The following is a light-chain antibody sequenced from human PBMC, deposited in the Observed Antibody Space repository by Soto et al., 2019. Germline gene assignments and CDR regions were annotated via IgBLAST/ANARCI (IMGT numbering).Light chain of an antibody. V-gene: IGKV3-15*01. CDR2: GAS. Sequence: ENLLTQSPGTLSLSPGEGATLSCRASRGVSANYLAWYQQKPGQAPRLLIYGASTRATDIPARFSGSGSGTEFTLTISSLQSEDFAVYYCQQYNDWPRTFGQGTKVDI. CDR3: QQYNDWPRT. CDR1: RGVSANY. J-gene: IGKJ1*01.